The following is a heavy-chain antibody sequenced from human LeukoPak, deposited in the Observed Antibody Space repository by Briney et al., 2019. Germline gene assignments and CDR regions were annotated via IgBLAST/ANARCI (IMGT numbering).Heavy chain of an antibody. J-gene: IGHJ4*02. CDR1: GYTFTSYG. V-gene: IGHV1-18*01. CDR3: AREGYCSGGSCYLTYFDY. CDR2: ISAYNGNT. Sequence: ASVKVSCKASGYTFTSYGISWVRQAPGQGLGWMGWISAYNGNTNYAQKLQGGVTMTTDTSTSTAYMELRSLRSDDTAVYYCAREGYCSGGSCYLTYFDYWGQGTLVTVSS. D-gene: IGHD2-15*01.